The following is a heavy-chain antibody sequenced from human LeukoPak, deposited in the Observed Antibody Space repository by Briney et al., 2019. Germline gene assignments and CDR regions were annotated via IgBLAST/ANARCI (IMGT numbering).Heavy chain of an antibody. CDR1: GGSFSGYY. V-gene: IGHV4-34*01. J-gene: IGHJ4*02. D-gene: IGHD2-8*01. CDR3: ARDRALMVYAIFDY. Sequence: SETLSPTCAVYGGSFSGYYWSWIRQPPGKGLEWIGEINHSGSTNYNPSLKSRVTISVDTSKNQFSLKLSSVTAADTAVYYCARDRALMVYAIFDYWGQGTLVTVSS. CDR2: INHSGST.